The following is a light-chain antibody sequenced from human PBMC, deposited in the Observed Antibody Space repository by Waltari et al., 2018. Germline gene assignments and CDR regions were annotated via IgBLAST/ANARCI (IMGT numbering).Light chain of an antibody. CDR3: ATWDDSLSGRV. J-gene: IGLJ3*02. V-gene: IGLV1-44*01. CDR2: ANY. CDR1: TSNIGTNT. Sequence: QSVLTQPPSTSGTPGQTIIISCSGTTSNIGTNTVTWYPLHPGTAPKTVIFANYHRPSGVPDRFSASKSGTSASLVISGLQSEDEADYFCATWDDSLSGRVFGGGTKVTVL.